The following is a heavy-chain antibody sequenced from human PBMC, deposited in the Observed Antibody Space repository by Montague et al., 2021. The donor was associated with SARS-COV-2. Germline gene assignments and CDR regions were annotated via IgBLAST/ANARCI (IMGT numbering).Heavy chain of an antibody. J-gene: IGHJ3*01. Sequence: CAISGDSVAEHSPASDENTPYLQTPDDFVCRLIFTYKQYETYAVSVQSRITITADTSKNQFSLHLNSVAPEDTAVYYCARDLYWAFDAWGLGTTVTVS. D-gene: IGHD2-8*02. CDR1: GDSVAEHSPA. CDR2: LIFTYKQYE. V-gene: IGHV6-1*01. CDR3: ARDLYWAFDA.